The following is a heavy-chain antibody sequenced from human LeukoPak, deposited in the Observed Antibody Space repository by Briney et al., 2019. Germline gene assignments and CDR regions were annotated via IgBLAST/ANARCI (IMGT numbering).Heavy chain of an antibody. CDR1: GDSVTTGLHY. J-gene: IGHJ6*03. CDR2: THYSGST. CDR3: ARGRRGKYSPYFYYHMDV. Sequence: PSETLSLTCNVSGDSVTTGLHYYSWIRQHPGEGLEWIGCTHYSGSTHYKSSLRSRLIISLDTSMNQVSLKLTSVTAADTAVYYCARGRRGKYSPYFYYHMDVWGTGTPVTVSS. D-gene: IGHD1-26*01. V-gene: IGHV4-31*03.